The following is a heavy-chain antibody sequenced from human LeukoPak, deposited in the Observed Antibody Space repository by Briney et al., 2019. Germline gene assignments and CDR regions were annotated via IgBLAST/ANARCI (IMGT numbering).Heavy chain of an antibody. CDR1: GGSISSSSYY. CDR2: ISYGVTT. V-gene: IGHV4-39*07. D-gene: IGHD5-18*01. Sequence: SETLSLTCTVSGGSISSSSYYWGWIRQPPGKGLEWIGSISYGVTTYYNPSLESRVTISVDTSKNQFSLKLSSVTAADTAVYYCARAIRGYSYGSSPDYWGQGTLVTVSS. CDR3: ARAIRGYSYGSSPDY. J-gene: IGHJ4*02.